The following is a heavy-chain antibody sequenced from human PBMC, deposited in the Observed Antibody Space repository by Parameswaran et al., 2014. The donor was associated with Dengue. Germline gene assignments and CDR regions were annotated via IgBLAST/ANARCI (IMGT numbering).Heavy chain of an antibody. J-gene: IGHJ6*02. D-gene: IGHD5-18*01. Sequence: WIRQPPGKGLEWVSSVSSGSTYIYYADSVKGRFTISRDNAKNSLYLHVTSLRAEDTAVYYCARDALRGYSYGYMDVWGQGTTVTVSS. CDR3: ARDALRGYSYGYMDV. CDR2: VSSGSTYI. V-gene: IGHV3-21*01.